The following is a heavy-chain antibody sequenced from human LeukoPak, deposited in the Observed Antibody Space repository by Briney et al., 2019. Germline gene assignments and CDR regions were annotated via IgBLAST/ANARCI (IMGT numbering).Heavy chain of an antibody. CDR2: IYHSGST. Sequence: SETLSLTCTVSGYSISSGYYWGWIRQPPGKGLEWIGSIYHSGSTYYNPSLKSRVTISVDTSKNQFSLKLSPVTAADTAVYYCARNTAMVTLPRDYYYMDVWGKGTTVTVSS. CDR1: GYSISSGYY. V-gene: IGHV4-38-2*02. D-gene: IGHD5-18*01. CDR3: ARNTAMVTLPRDYYYMDV. J-gene: IGHJ6*03.